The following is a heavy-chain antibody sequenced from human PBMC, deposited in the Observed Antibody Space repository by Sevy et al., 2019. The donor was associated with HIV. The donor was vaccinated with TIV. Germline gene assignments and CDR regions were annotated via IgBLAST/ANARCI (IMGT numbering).Heavy chain of an antibody. V-gene: IGHV4-39*02. D-gene: IGHD3-3*01. CDR3: ARIAIFGMLTTDWFDP. CDR2: IYYSGST. J-gene: IGHJ5*02. Sequence: SETLSLTCTVSGDSISSSNYYWGWIRQPPGKGLEWIGNIYYSGSTYYNPSLKSRVTISEDTSKNHFSLRLSSVTAAEMVVYYCARIAIFGMLTTDWFDPWGQGTLVTVSS. CDR1: GDSISSSNYY.